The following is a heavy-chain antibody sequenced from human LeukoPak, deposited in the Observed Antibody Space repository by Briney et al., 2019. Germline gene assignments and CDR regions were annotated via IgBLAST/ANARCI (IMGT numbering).Heavy chain of an antibody. J-gene: IGHJ4*02. CDR2: ISSDGSKK. D-gene: IGHD3-16*01. Sequence: GGSLRLSCAASGFTFSAYPLHWVRQAPGKGLEWVAFISSDGSKKYYADSVKGRFTISRDNSENTLYLQMNSLRDEDTAVYYCARVVWGGDGSPYYFDYWGQGTLVTVSS. CDR1: GFTFSAYP. CDR3: ARVVWGGDGSPYYFDY. V-gene: IGHV3-30-3*01.